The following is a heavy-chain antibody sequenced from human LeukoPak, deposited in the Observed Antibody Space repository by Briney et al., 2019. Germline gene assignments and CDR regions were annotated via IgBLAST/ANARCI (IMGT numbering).Heavy chain of an antibody. CDR1: GYTFTGYY. CDR2: IIPILGIA. J-gene: IGHJ4*02. Sequence: GASVKVSCKASGYTFTGYYMHWVRQAPGQGLEWMGRIIPILGIANYAQKFQGRVTITADKSTSTAYMELSSLRSEDTAVYYCAREPMGWLRPDCSGGSCYYFDYWGQGTLVTVSS. D-gene: IGHD2-15*01. V-gene: IGHV1-69*04. CDR3: AREPMGWLRPDCSGGSCYYFDY.